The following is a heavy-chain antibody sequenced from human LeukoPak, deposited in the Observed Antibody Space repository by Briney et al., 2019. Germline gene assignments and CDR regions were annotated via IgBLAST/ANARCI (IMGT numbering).Heavy chain of an antibody. CDR2: ISSSGSTI. V-gene: IGHV3-11*01. CDR1: GFTFSDYY. J-gene: IGHJ4*02. Sequence: PGGSLRLSCAASGFTFSDYYMSWIRQAPGKGLEWVSYISSSGSTIYYADSVKGRFTISRDNAKNSLHLQMNSLRAEDTAVYYCARDALGYCSGGSCYGGGFDYWGQGTLVTVSS. D-gene: IGHD2-15*01. CDR3: ARDALGYCSGGSCYGGGFDY.